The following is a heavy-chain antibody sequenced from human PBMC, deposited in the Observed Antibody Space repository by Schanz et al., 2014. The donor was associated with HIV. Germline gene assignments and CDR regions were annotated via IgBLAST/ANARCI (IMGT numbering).Heavy chain of an antibody. J-gene: IGHJ3*02. Sequence: VQLVESGGGLVQPGRSLRLSCATSGFFLDDYAMHWVRQAPGKGLEWVSGISWNSGSIGYADSVKGRFTISRDNAKNSLYLQMNSLRAEDTALYYCAKGTFLAADGHDAFDIWGQGTMVTVSS. CDR2: ISWNSGSI. CDR1: GFFLDDYA. D-gene: IGHD6-13*01. CDR3: AKGTFLAADGHDAFDI. V-gene: IGHV3-9*01.